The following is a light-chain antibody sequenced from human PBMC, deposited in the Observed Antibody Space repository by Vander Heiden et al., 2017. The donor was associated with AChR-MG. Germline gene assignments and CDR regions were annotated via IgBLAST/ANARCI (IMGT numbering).Light chain of an antibody. CDR1: QTITNY. CDR3: QQSDNFPWT. Sequence: DIQMTQSPSSLSASVGDRVTITCRASQTITNYLNWYQHKPGEAPTLLIYGASSLKGGVPSRFSGSGSGTDFALTIGSLQPEDFATYYCQQSDNFPWTFGQGTKVEIK. CDR2: GAS. V-gene: IGKV1-39*01. J-gene: IGKJ1*01.